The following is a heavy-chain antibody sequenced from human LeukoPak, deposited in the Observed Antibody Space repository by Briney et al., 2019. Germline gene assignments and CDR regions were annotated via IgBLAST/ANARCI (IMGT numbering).Heavy chain of an antibody. J-gene: IGHJ6*02. V-gene: IGHV4-30-4*01. Sequence: SETLSLTCTVSGGSISSGDYYWSWIRQPPGKGLEWIGYIYYSGSTYYNPSLKSRVTISVDTSKNQFSLKLSSVTAADTAVYYCTRDYSDYYYYYGMDVWGQGTTVTVFS. CDR1: GGSISSGDYY. CDR2: IYYSGST. CDR3: TRDYSDYYYYYGMDV. D-gene: IGHD2-21*01.